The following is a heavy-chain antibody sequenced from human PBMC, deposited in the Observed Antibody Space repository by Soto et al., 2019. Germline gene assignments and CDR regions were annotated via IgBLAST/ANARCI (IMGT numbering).Heavy chain of an antibody. Sequence: GGSLRLSCAASGFTFNNYAMSWVRQAPGKGLEWVSTISGSGNTIYYADSVKGRFTISRDNSKNTLYLQMNGLRAEDTAIYYCARVPRHCSGGSCYGGSFDYWGQGTLVTVSS. D-gene: IGHD2-15*01. CDR2: ISGSGNTI. J-gene: IGHJ4*02. CDR1: GFTFNNYA. V-gene: IGHV3-23*01. CDR3: ARVPRHCSGGSCYGGSFDY.